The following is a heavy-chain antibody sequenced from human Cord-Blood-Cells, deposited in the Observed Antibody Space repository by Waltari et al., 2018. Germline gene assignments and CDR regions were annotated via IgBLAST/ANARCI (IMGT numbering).Heavy chain of an antibody. Sequence: LQLQESGPGLVKPSETLSLTCTVSGGSISSSSYYWGWIRQPPGKGLEWIGSIYYSGSTYYNPSLKSRVTISVDTSKNQFSLKLSSVTAADTAVYYCARVAKPQLELAIDYWGQGTLVTVSS. CDR1: GGSISSSSYY. V-gene: IGHV4-39*01. D-gene: IGHD1-7*01. CDR3: ARVAKPQLELAIDY. J-gene: IGHJ4*02. CDR2: IYYSGST.